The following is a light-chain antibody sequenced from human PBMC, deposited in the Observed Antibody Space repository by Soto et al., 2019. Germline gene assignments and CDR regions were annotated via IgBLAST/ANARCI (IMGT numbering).Light chain of an antibody. CDR3: QQYGSSGT. CDR2: GAS. J-gene: IGKJ1*01. Sequence: EVVLKQSAGTLSLSQGERATLSCRASQSVSSSYLAWYQQKPGQAPRLLIYGASNRATGIPDRFSGSGSGTDFTLTISRLEPEDFAVYYCQQYGSSGTFGQGTKVDI. V-gene: IGKV3-20*01. CDR1: QSVSSSY.